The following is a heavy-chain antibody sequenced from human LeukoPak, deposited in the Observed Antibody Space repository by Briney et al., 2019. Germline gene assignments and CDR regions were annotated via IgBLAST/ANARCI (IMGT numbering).Heavy chain of an antibody. V-gene: IGHV3-30*18. J-gene: IGHJ6*03. CDR1: GFTFSSYG. CDR3: AKELGYCSGGSCYSYYYYYYMDV. D-gene: IGHD2-15*01. Sequence: QPGGSLRLSCAASGFTFSSYGMHWVRQAPGKGLEWVAVISYDGSNKYYADSVKGRFTISRDNSKNTLYLQMNSLRAEDTAVYHCAKELGYCSGGSCYSYYYYYYMDVWGKGTTVTVSS. CDR2: ISYDGSNK.